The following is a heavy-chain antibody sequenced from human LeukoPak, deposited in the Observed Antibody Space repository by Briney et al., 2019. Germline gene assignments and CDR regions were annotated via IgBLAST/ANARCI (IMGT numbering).Heavy chain of an antibody. J-gene: IGHJ4*02. Sequence: PGGSLRLSCAASGFTFSSYGMHWVRQAPGKGLEWVAVISYDGSNKYYADSVKGRFTVSRDNSKNTLYLQMNSLRAEDTAVYYCARGSGGLVDYWGQGTLVTVSS. V-gene: IGHV3-30*19. CDR3: ARGSGGLVDY. CDR2: ISYDGSNK. CDR1: GFTFSSYG. D-gene: IGHD6-25*01.